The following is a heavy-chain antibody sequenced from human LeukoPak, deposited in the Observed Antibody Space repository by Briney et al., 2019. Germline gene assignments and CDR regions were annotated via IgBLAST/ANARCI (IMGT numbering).Heavy chain of an antibody. J-gene: IGHJ6*03. V-gene: IGHV4-34*01. CDR3: ARGLRIWNYYMDV. CDR1: GGSFSGYY. Sequence: ASETLSLTCAVYGGSFSGYYWSWIRQPPGKGLEWIGEINHSGSTNYNPSLKSRVTISVDTSKNQFSLKLSSVTAADTAVYYCARGLRIWNYYMDVWGKGTTVTVSS. CDR2: INHSGST. D-gene: IGHD3-3*01.